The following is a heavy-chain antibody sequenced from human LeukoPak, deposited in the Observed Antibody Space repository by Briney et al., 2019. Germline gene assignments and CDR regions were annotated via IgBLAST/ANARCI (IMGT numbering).Heavy chain of an antibody. V-gene: IGHV4-59*01. Sequence: KPSETLSLTCAVYGGSFSGYYWSWIRQPPGKGLEWIGYIYYSGSTNYNPSLKSRVTISVDTSKNQFSLKLSSVTAADTAVYYCARGHNQPLQSYFDYWGQGTLVTVSS. D-gene: IGHD5-24*01. CDR2: IYYSGST. CDR1: GGSFSGYY. CDR3: ARGHNQPLQSYFDY. J-gene: IGHJ4*02.